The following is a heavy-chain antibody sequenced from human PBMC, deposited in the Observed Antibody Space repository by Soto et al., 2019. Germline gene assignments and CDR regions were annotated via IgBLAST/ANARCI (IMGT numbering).Heavy chain of an antibody. J-gene: IGHJ6*02. CDR3: AKDPDLRSVYYYYGMDV. V-gene: IGHV3-30*18. CDR1: GFTFSSYG. Sequence: QVQLVESGGGVVQPGRSLRLSCAASGFTFSSYGMHWVRQAPGKGLEWVAVISYDGSNKYYADSVKGRFTISRDNSKNPLYLQMNSLRAEDTAVYYCAKDPDLRSVYYYYGMDVWGQGTTVTVSS. CDR2: ISYDGSNK.